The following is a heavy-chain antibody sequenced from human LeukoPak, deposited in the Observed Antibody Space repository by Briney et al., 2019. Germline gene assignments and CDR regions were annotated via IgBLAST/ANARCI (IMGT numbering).Heavy chain of an antibody. CDR3: ATSGFWKDHPAFDI. D-gene: IGHD3-3*01. V-gene: IGHV7-4-1*02. J-gene: IGHJ3*02. CDR2: INIKMVDP. Sequence: GALVKASCKPSRYTFTRYAVNCGPQSPGQGLEGRGGINIKMVDPASAQDFTRRFVFSLDTSITTLYLQISSLKDEDTAVYYCATSGFWKDHPAFDIWGQGKMVAVSS. CDR1: RYTFTRYA.